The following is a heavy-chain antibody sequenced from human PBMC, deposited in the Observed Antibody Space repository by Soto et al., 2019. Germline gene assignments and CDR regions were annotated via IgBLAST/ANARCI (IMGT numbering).Heavy chain of an antibody. Sequence: QVQLVQSGAEVKKPGASVKVSCKASGYTFTSYGISWVRQAPGQGLEWMGWISAYNGNTNYAQKLQGRVTMTTDTSTSTAYMELRSLRSDDTAAYYCARDGYCSSTSCSFRRIWFDPWGQGTLVTVSS. CDR2: ISAYNGNT. D-gene: IGHD2-2*01. V-gene: IGHV1-18*01. J-gene: IGHJ5*02. CDR3: ARDGYCSSTSCSFRRIWFDP. CDR1: GYTFTSYG.